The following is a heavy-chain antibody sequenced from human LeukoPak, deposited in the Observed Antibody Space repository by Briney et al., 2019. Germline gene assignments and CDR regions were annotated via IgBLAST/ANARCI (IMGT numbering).Heavy chain of an antibody. V-gene: IGHV1-58*02. J-gene: IGHJ6*02. CDR3: AADLVVRRPYYYYYGMDV. Sequence: SVKVSCKASGFTFTSSAMQWVRQARGQRLEWIGWIVVGSGNTNYAQKFQERVTIIRDMSTSTAYMELSSLRSEDTAVYYCAADLVVRRPYYYYYGMDVWGQGTTVTVSS. D-gene: IGHD3-22*01. CDR1: GFTFTSSA. CDR2: IVVGSGNT.